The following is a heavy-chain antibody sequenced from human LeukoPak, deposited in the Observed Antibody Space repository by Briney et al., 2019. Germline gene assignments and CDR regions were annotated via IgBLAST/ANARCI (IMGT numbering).Heavy chain of an antibody. CDR3: ASNYYGSVDY. CDR1: GFTFSSYG. D-gene: IGHD3-22*01. CDR2: ISYDGSNK. J-gene: IGHJ4*02. V-gene: IGHV3-30*03. Sequence: GGSLRLSCAASGFTFSSYGMHWVRQAPGKGLEWVAVISYDGSNKYYADSVKGRFTISRDNSKNTLYLQMNSLRAEDTAVYYCASNYYGSVDYWGQGTLVTVSS.